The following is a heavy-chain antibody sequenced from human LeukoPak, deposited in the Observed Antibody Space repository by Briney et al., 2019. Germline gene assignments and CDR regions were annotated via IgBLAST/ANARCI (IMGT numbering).Heavy chain of an antibody. CDR2: ISYDGSNK. CDR1: GFTFSSYG. D-gene: IGHD4-17*01. Sequence: GGSLRLSCAASGFTFSSYGMHWVRQAPGKGLEWVAVISYDGSNKYYADSVKGRFTISRDDSKNTLYLQMNSLRAEDTAVYYCARVSPNTVTTLQYFDYWGQGTLVTVSS. J-gene: IGHJ4*02. V-gene: IGHV3-30*03. CDR3: ARVSPNTVTTLQYFDY.